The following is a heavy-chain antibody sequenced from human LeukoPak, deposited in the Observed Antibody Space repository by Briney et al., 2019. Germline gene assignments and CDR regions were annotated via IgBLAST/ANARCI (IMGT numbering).Heavy chain of an antibody. CDR3: ARVQRGDYYDSSGYYFSFLYYFDY. Sequence: SETLSLTCAVYGGSFSGYYWSWIRQPPGKGLEWIGEINHSGSTNYNPSLKSRVTISVDTSKNQFSLTLSSVTAADTAEYYCARVQRGDYYDSSGYYFSFLYYFDYWGQGTLVTVSS. D-gene: IGHD3-22*01. CDR2: INHSGST. CDR1: GGSFSGYY. J-gene: IGHJ4*02. V-gene: IGHV4-34*01.